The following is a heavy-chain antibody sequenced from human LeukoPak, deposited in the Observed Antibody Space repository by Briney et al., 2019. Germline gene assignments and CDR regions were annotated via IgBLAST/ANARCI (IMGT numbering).Heavy chain of an antibody. CDR1: GYTFTSYG. Sequence: ASVKVSCKASGYTFTSYGISWVRQAPGQGFEWMGWISAYNGNTYYAQKLQGRVTMTTDTSTSTAYMELRSLRSDDTAVYYCARGAIDIVVVVAATFFDYWGQGTLVTVSS. CDR2: ISAYNGNT. CDR3: ARGAIDIVVVVAATFFDY. D-gene: IGHD2-15*01. J-gene: IGHJ4*02. V-gene: IGHV1-18*01.